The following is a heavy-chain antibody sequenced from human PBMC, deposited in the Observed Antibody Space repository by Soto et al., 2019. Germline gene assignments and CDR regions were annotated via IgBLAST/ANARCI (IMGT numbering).Heavy chain of an antibody. Sequence: SGPTLVNPTQTLTLTCTFSGFSLSTSGMRVSWIRQPPGKALEWLARIDWDDDKFYSTSLKTRLTISKDTSKNQVVLTMTNMDPVDTATHYCARNSPHYYDSSGYYAGSGDFDYWGQGTLVTVSS. J-gene: IGHJ4*02. CDR2: IDWDDDK. CDR1: GFSLSTSGMR. V-gene: IGHV2-70*04. D-gene: IGHD3-22*01. CDR3: ARNSPHYYDSSGYYAGSGDFDY.